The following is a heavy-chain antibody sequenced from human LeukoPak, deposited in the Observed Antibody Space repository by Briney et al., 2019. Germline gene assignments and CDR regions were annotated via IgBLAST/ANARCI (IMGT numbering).Heavy chain of an antibody. J-gene: IGHJ4*02. CDR2: IYYSGST. CDR1: GGSISSYY. V-gene: IGHV4-59*01. D-gene: IGHD3-10*01. CDR3: ARHYGSGSYYRKGTVLFDY. Sequence: SETLSLTCTVSGGSISSYYLSWIRQPPGKGLEWIGYIYYSGSTNYNPSLKSRGTISVDTSKNQFSLKLSPVTAADTAVYYCARHYGSGSYYRKGTVLFDYWGQGTLVTVSS.